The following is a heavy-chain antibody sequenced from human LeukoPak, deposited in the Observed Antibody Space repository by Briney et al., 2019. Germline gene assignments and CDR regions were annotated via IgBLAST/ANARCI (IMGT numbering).Heavy chain of an antibody. D-gene: IGHD5-18*01. V-gene: IGHV3-48*03. CDR3: ARELDLRPRIQLWLWSPAHDAFDI. CDR2: ISSSGSTI. Sequence: GGSLRLSCAASGFTFSSYEMNWVRQAPGKGLEWVSYISSSGSTIYYADSVKGRFTISRDNAKNSLYLQMNSLRAEDTAVYYCARELDLRPRIQLWLWSPAHDAFDIWGQGTMVTVSS. CDR1: GFTFSSYE. J-gene: IGHJ3*02.